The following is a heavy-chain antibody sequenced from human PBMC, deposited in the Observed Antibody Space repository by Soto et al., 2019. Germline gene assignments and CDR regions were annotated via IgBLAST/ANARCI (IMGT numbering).Heavy chain of an antibody. CDR3: AKSSDSSGWYFDY. CDR1: GFTFSSYG. Sequence: PGGSLRLSCAASGFTFSSYGMHWVRQAPGKGLEWVAVISYDGSNKYYADSVKGRFTISRDNSKNTLYLQMNSLRAEDTAVYYCAKSSDSSGWYFDYWGQGTLVTVSS. CDR2: ISYDGSNK. D-gene: IGHD6-19*01. V-gene: IGHV3-30*18. J-gene: IGHJ4*02.